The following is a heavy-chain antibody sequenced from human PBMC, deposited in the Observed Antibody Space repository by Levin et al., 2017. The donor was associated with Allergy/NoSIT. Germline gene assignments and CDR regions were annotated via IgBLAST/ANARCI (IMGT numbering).Heavy chain of an antibody. V-gene: IGHV3-23*01. J-gene: IGHJ4*02. Sequence: GESLKISCAASGFTFSSYAMSWVRQAPGKGLEWVSAISGSGGSTYYADSVKGRFTISRDNSKNTLYLQMNSLRAEDTAVYYCASVVAATPFDYCGQGTLVTVSS. CDR3: ASVVAATPFDY. CDR2: ISGSGGST. D-gene: IGHD2-15*01. CDR1: GFTFSSYA.